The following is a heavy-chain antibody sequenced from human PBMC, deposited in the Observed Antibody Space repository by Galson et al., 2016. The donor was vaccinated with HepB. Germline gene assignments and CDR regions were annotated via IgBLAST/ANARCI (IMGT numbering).Heavy chain of an antibody. D-gene: IGHD2-15*01. CDR2: KYWSGST. Sequence: SETLSLTCTVSGGSITNSSYYWGWIRQPPGKGLEWIGSKYWSGSTYYKLSLKSRLTISVDTSKNQFALRLNSVTAADTAVYYWARQPIVVDSKGLFDSWGQGTLVTVSS. CDR3: ARQPIVVDSKGLFDS. V-gene: IGHV4-39*01. J-gene: IGHJ4*02. CDR1: GGSITNSSYY.